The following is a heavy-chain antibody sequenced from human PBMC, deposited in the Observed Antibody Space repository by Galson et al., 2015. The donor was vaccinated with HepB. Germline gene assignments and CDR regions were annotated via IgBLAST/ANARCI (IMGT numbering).Heavy chain of an antibody. CDR1: GFIFRNYV. Sequence: PLRLSCAASGFIFRNYVMHWVRQAPGKGLEWVALISFDGSSKYADSVTGRFTISRDNSKDTFFLQMNNLRPEDTAVYYCARSAASGLAGYALHLWGRGTTVTVSS. J-gene: IGHJ6*02. CDR2: ISFDGSSK. V-gene: IGHV3-30*03. D-gene: IGHD6-13*01. CDR3: ARSAASGLAGYALHL.